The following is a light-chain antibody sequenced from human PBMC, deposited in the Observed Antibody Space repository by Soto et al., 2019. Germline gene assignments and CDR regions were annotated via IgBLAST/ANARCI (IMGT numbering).Light chain of an antibody. V-gene: IGKV4-1*01. Sequence: DIVMTQSPDSLAVSLGERVTIACKSSQSVLYSSNNKNYLAWYQQKAGQPPKLLIYWASTRESGVPDRFSGSGSGADFTLTISSLQAEDVAVYYCQQYYGTPLTFGGGTKVEIK. CDR2: WAS. CDR3: QQYYGTPLT. J-gene: IGKJ4*01. CDR1: QSVLYSSNNKNY.